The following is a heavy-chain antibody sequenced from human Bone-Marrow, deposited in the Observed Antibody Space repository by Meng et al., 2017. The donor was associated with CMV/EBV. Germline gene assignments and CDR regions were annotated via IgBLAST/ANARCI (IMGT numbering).Heavy chain of an antibody. CDR3: AREGYYYDSSGYYYVSWFDY. CDR1: GFTFGDYA. CDR2: IRSKAYGGTT. D-gene: IGHD3-22*01. Sequence: GESLKISCTASGFTFGDYAMSWVRQAPGKGLEWVGFIRSKAYGGTTEYAASVKGRFTISRDNAKNSLYLQMNSLRAEDTAVYYCAREGYYYDSSGYYYVSWFDYWGQGTLVTVSS. J-gene: IGHJ4*02. V-gene: IGHV3-49*04.